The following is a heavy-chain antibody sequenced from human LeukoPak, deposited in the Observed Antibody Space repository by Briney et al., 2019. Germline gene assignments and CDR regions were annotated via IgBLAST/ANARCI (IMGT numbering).Heavy chain of an antibody. CDR2: ISAYNGNT. CDR3: ARARARGWYYNYYYYMDV. J-gene: IGHJ6*03. D-gene: IGHD6-19*01. CDR1: GYTFTSYG. Sequence: ASVEVSCKASGYTFTSYGISWVRQAPGQGLEWMGWISAYNGNTNYAQKLQGRVTMTTDTSTSTAYMELRSLRSDDTAVYYCARARARGWYYNYYYYMDVWGKGTTVTISS. V-gene: IGHV1-18*01.